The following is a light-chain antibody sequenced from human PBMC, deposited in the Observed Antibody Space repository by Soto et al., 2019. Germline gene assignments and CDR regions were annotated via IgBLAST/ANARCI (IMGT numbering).Light chain of an antibody. CDR1: SSDVGGYNY. J-gene: IGLJ1*01. CDR3: SSYTSSSTL. Sequence: QSVLTQPASVSGSPGQSITISCTGTSSDVGGYNYVSWYQQHPGKAPKLMIYAVTDRPSGVSSRFSGSKSANTASLTISGLQAEDEADYYCSSYTSSSTLFGTVTKLTVL. CDR2: AVT. V-gene: IGLV2-14*01.